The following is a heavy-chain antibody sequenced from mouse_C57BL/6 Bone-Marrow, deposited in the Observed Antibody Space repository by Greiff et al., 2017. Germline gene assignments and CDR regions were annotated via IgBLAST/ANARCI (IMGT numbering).Heavy chain of an antibody. V-gene: IGHV1-5*01. Sequence: VQLQQSGTVLARPGASVKMSCKTSGYTFTSYWMHWVKQRPGQGLEWIGAFYPGNSDTSYNQKFKGKAKLTAVTSASTAYMELSSLTNEDSAVYYCTGWGATVVARYWYFDVWGTGTTVTVSS. CDR1: GYTFTSYW. CDR3: TGWGATVVARYWYFDV. CDR2: FYPGNSDT. D-gene: IGHD1-1*01. J-gene: IGHJ1*03.